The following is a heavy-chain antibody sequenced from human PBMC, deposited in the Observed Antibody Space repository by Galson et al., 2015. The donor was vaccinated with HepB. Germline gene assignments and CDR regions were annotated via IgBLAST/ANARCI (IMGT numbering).Heavy chain of an antibody. D-gene: IGHD1-1*01. CDR1: GFTFSSYA. CDR2: ISYDGSNK. V-gene: IGHV3-30-3*01. CDR3: ARDPESPVQLERWGGWFDP. Sequence: SLRLSCAASGFTFSSYAMHWVRQAPGKGLEWVAVISYDGSNKYYADSVKGRFTISRDNSKNTLYLQMNSLRAEDTAVYYCARDPESPVQLERWGGWFDPWGQGTLVTVSS. J-gene: IGHJ5*02.